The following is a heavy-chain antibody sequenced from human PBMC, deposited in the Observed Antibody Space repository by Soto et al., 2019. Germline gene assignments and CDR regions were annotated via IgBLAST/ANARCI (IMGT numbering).Heavy chain of an antibody. V-gene: IGHV3-30*18. Sequence: GGSLRLSCAASGFTFSSYGMHWVRQAPGKGLEWVAVISYDGSNKYYADSVKGRFTISRDNSKNTLYLQMNSLRAEDTAVYYCAKDDILTYFDYWGQGTLVTVSS. J-gene: IGHJ4*02. CDR2: ISYDGSNK. CDR3: AKDDILTYFDY. CDR1: GFTFSSYG. D-gene: IGHD3-9*01.